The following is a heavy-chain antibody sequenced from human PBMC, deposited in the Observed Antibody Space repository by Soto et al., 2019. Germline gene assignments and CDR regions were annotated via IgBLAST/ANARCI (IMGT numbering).Heavy chain of an antibody. CDR3: AKGQHCSSTSCYFYYYGMDV. Sequence: QVQLVESGGGVVQPGRSLRLSCAASGFTFNTYGMHWVRQAPGKGLEWVAVISYDGSNKYYADSVKGRLTISRDNSKNIXYXLMNSLRAEDTAVYYCAKGQHCSSTSCYFYYYGMDVWGQGTTVAVSS. CDR2: ISYDGSNK. D-gene: IGHD2-2*01. CDR1: GFTFNTYG. V-gene: IGHV3-30*18. J-gene: IGHJ6*02.